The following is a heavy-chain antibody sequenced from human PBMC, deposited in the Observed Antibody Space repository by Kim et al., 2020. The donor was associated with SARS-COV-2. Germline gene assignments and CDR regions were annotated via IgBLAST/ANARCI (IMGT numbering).Heavy chain of an antibody. D-gene: IGHD2-15*01. CDR2: FDPEDGET. CDR1: GYTLTELS. Sequence: ASVKVSCKVSGYTLTELSMHWERQAPGKGLEWMGGFDPEDGETIYAQKFQGRVTMTEDTSTDTAYMELSSLRSEDTAVYYCATGRVAGPPAWFDPWGQGTLVTVSS. J-gene: IGHJ5*02. V-gene: IGHV1-24*01. CDR3: ATGRVAGPPAWFDP.